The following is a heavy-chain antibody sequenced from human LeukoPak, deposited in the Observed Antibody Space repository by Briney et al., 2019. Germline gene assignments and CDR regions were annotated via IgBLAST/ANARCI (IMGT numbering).Heavy chain of an antibody. CDR1: GYSFTSYW. CDR2: IYPGESDT. CDR3: ARVRYYGSGSYYAYYFDY. V-gene: IGHV5-51*01. J-gene: IGHJ4*02. D-gene: IGHD3-10*01. Sequence: GESLKISCKGSGYSFTSYWIGWVRPMPGKGLEWMGIIYPGESDTRYSPSFQGQVTISADKSISTAYLQWSSLKASDTAMYYCARVRYYGSGSYYAYYFDYWGQGTLVTVSS.